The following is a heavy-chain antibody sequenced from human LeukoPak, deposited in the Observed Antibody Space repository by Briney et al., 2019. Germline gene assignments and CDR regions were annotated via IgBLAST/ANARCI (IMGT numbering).Heavy chain of an antibody. CDR1: GFTFSSYS. D-gene: IGHD6-19*01. CDR2: ISSSSSYI. CDR3: AKVMYQWLSLGVFDY. Sequence: PGGSLRLSCAASGFTFSSYSMNWVRQAPGKGLEWVSSISSSSSYIYYADSVKGRFTISRDNAKNSLYLQMNSLRAEDTAVYYCAKVMYQWLSLGVFDYWGQGTLVTVSS. V-gene: IGHV3-21*04. J-gene: IGHJ4*02.